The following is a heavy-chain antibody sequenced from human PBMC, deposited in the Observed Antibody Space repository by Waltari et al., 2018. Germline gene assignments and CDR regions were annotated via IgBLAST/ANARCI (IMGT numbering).Heavy chain of an antibody. CDR2: ITNSGGTI. V-gene: IGHV3-11*01. D-gene: IGHD7-27*01. J-gene: IGHJ3*02. CDR3: ARDPLTDDALDI. Sequence: QVQLVESGGGLVKPGGSLRLSCAASGFTLTDYYMTWIRQAPGKGLEWVSYITNSGGTIYADSVKGRFTISRDNAKNSLYLQMNSLRAEDTAVYYCARDPLTDDALDIWGQGTMVTVSS. CDR1: GFTLTDYY.